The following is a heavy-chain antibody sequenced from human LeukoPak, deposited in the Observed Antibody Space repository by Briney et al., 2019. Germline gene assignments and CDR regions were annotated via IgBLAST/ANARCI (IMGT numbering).Heavy chain of an antibody. CDR3: ARGYDSSGYYDAFDI. J-gene: IGHJ3*02. CDR1: GGSISSGGYS. D-gene: IGHD3-22*01. CDR2: IYHSGST. V-gene: IGHV4-30-2*01. Sequence: SQTLSLTCAVSGGSISSGGYSGSWIRQPPGKGLEWIGYIYHSGSTYYNPSLKSRVTISVDRSKNQFSLKLSSVTAADTAVYYCARGYDSSGYYDAFDIWGQGTMVTVSS.